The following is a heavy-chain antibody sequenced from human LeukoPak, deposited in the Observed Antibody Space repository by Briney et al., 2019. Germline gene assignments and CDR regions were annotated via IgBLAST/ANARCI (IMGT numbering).Heavy chain of an antibody. J-gene: IGHJ4*02. D-gene: IGHD6-19*01. V-gene: IGHV3-23*01. CDR3: AKGGYSSGWYGDY. CDR1: GFAFSSYA. CDR2: ISGSGGST. Sequence: GGSLRLSCAASGFAFSSYAMTWVRQAPGKGLEWVSLISGSGGSTYYADSVKGRFTISRDNSKNTLYLQMNSLRAEDTAVYYCAKGGYSSGWYGDYWGQGTLVTVSS.